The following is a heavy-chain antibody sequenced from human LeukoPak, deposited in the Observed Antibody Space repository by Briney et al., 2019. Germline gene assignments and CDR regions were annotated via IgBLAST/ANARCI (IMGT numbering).Heavy chain of an antibody. D-gene: IGHD6-13*01. Sequence: SVKVSCKASGGTFTSYAISWVRQAPGQGLEWMGGIIPIFGTANYAQKFQGRVTITTDESTSTAYMELSSLRSEDTAVYYCARESGQLGQFDYWGQGTLVTVSS. V-gene: IGHV1-69*05. CDR2: IIPIFGTA. J-gene: IGHJ4*02. CDR3: ARESGQLGQFDY. CDR1: GGTFTSYA.